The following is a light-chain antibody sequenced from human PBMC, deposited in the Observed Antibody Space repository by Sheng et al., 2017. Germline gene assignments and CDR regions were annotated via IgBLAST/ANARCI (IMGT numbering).Light chain of an antibody. J-gene: IGKJ4*01. CDR1: QSVSTN. CDR3: QQYGSSPAP. V-gene: IGKV3-20*01. Sequence: EIVMTQSPATLLVSPGDRVTLSCRASQSVSTNLAWFQQKPGQAPRLLIYGASNRATGIPDRFSGSGSGTDFTLTISRLEPEDFAVYYCQQYGSSPAPFGGGTKVEIK. CDR2: GAS.